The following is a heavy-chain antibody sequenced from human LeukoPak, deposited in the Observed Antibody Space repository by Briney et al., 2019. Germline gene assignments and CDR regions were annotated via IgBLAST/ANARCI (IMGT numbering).Heavy chain of an antibody. CDR2: IYFSGST. V-gene: IGHV4-59*01. CDR1: GGSITGYY. Sequence: PSETLSLTCTVSGGSITGYYWSWIRQPPGKGLEWIGHIYFSGSTNYNASLQSRVTISVDTSKNQFSLNLKSVTAADTAVYYCARVEPPAYYYGMDVWGQGTTVIVSS. J-gene: IGHJ6*02. CDR3: ARVEPPAYYYGMDV. D-gene: IGHD1-1*01.